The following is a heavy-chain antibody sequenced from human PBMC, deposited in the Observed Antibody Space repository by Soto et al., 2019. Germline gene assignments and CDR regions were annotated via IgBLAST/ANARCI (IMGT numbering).Heavy chain of an antibody. Sequence: QLQLQESGPGLVKPSETLSLTCTVSGGPISRSSYDWGWIRQPPGQGLEWIGTMYYSGDTYYNPSLKSRVTISVDTSKNQVSLKLSSVTAADTAVYYCARGDYYDSKSSPKKWGQRTLVTVSS. V-gene: IGHV4-39*01. CDR3: ARGDYYDSKSSPKK. CDR1: GGPISRSSYD. D-gene: IGHD3-22*01. CDR2: MYYSGDT. J-gene: IGHJ4*02.